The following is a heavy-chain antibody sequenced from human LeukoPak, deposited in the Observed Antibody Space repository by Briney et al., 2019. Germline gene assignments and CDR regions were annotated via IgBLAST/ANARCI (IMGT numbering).Heavy chain of an antibody. J-gene: IGHJ5*02. V-gene: IGHV3-48*03. D-gene: IGHD3-16*02. CDR2: ISSSGSTI. Sequence: GGSLRLSCAASGFTFSSYEMNWVRQAPGKGLEWVSYISSSGSTIYYADSVKGRFTISRDNAKNSLYLQMNSLRAEDTAVYYCARSGDDYVWGSYRRPGWFDPWGQGTLVTVSS. CDR1: GFTFSSYE. CDR3: ARSGDDYVWGSYRRPGWFDP.